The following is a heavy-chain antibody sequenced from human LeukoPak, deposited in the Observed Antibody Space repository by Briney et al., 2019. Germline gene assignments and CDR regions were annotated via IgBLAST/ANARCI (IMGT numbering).Heavy chain of an antibody. CDR3: ARGPIVVVPAALGSYFDY. J-gene: IGHJ4*02. CDR2: INAGNGNT. V-gene: IGHV1-3*01. D-gene: IGHD2-2*01. Sequence: GASVKVSCKASGYTFTSYAMHWVRQAPGQRLEWMGWINAGNGNTKYSQKFQGRVTITRDTSASTAYMELSSLRSEDTAVYYCARGPIVVVPAALGSYFDYWGQGALVTVSS. CDR1: GYTFTSYA.